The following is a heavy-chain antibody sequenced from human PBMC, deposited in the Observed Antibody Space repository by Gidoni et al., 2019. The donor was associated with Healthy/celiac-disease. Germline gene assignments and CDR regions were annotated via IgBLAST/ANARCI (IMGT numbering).Heavy chain of an antibody. CDR3: ARGRYHDSSGFPY. CDR2: ITHTGST. Sequence: QVQLQQWGAGLLKPSETLSLTCAMSGPSFSGYYWSWIRPSPGRGLEWSAEITHTGSTNYKPSLRSRVTISVDASKNQFSLQLRSVTAADTAVYYCARGRYHDSSGFPYWGQGTLVTVSS. D-gene: IGHD3-22*01. CDR1: GPSFSGYY. J-gene: IGHJ4*02. V-gene: IGHV4-34*01.